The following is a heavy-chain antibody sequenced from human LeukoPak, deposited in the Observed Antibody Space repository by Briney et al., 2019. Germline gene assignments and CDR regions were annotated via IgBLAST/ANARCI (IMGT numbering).Heavy chain of an antibody. CDR3: ARALWYFDL. V-gene: IGHV4-61*01. J-gene: IGHJ2*01. Sequence: SETLSLTCTVSDYSISSSYYWGWIRQPPGKGLEWIGYIYYSGSTNYNPSLKSRVTISVDTSKDQFSLKLSSVTAADTAVYYCARALWYFDLWGRGTLVTVSS. CDR2: IYYSGST. CDR1: DYSISSSYY.